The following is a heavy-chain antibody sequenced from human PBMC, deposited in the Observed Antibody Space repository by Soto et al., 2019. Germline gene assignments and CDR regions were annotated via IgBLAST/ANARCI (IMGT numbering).Heavy chain of an antibody. D-gene: IGHD2-21*01. CDR3: ARGSAYCGGDCSEYFQH. V-gene: IGHV1-46*03. CDR1: GYTFTSYY. CDR2: INPSGGST. J-gene: IGHJ1*01. Sequence: QVQLVQSGAEVKKPGASVKVSCKASGYTFTSYYMHWVRQAPGQGLEWMGIINPSGGSTSYAQKFQGRGTMTRDTSTSTVYMELSSLRSEDTAVYYCARGSAYCGGDCSEYFQHWGQGTLVTVSS.